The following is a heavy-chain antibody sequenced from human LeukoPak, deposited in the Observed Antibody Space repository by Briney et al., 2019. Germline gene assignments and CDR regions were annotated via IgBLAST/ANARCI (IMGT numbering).Heavy chain of an antibody. J-gene: IGHJ4*02. CDR3: ASTSGWYEPIDY. V-gene: IGHV3-11*03. D-gene: IGHD6-19*01. CDR2: INGSSSDT. CDR1: GFTFSDYY. Sequence: PGGSLRPSCAASGFTFSDYYMTWIRQAPGRGLEWISYINGSSSDTKYADSVKGRFTISRDNAKNSVYLLMNSLRAEDTAVYYCASTSGWYEPIDYWGQGTLVTVSS.